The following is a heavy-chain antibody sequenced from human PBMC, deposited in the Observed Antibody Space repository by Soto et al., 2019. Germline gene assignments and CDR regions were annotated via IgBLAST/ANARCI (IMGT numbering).Heavy chain of an antibody. V-gene: IGHV4-34*01. CDR1: GGSFSGYY. CDR2: INHSGST. J-gene: IGHJ5*02. Sequence: SETLSLTCAVYGGSFSGYYWSWIRQPPGKGLEWIGEINHSGSTNYNPSLKSRVTISVDTSKNQFSLKLSSVTAADTAVYYCARRDDFWSGTYNWFDPWGQGTLVT. CDR3: ARRDDFWSGTYNWFDP. D-gene: IGHD3-3*01.